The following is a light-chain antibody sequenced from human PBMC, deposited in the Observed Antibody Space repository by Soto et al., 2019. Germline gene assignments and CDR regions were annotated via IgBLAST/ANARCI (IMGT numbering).Light chain of an antibody. CDR2: GAS. Sequence: EIVMTQSPDTLSVSPGERATLSCRASQRISSNLAWYQQKPVQAPRLLIYGASNRATGIPDRFSGSGSGTDFTLTISRLEPEDFAVYYCQQYGSSGTFGQGTKVDIK. V-gene: IGKV3-20*01. J-gene: IGKJ1*01. CDR3: QQYGSSGT. CDR1: QRISSN.